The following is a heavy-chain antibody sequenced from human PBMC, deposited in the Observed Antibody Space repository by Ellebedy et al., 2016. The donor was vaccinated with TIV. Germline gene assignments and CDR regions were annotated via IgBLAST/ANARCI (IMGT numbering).Heavy chain of an antibody. CDR1: GFTFSSYA. D-gene: IGHD3-22*01. Sequence: PGGSLRLSCAASGFTFSSYAMSWVRQAPGKGLEWVSTISNTGSRTYYADSVEGRFIISRDNSKKTLYLQMNSLRAEDTAVDYCAKGRGGGSDSSAPRYYFDYWGLGTLVTVSS. J-gene: IGHJ4*02. CDR2: ISNTGSRT. CDR3: AKGRGGGSDSSAPRYYFDY. V-gene: IGHV3-23*01.